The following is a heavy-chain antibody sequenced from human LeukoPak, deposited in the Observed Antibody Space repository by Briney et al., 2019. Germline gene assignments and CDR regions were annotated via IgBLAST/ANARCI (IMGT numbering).Heavy chain of an antibody. Sequence: PSETLSLTCAVYGGSFSGYYWSWIRQPPGKGLEWIGEINHSRSTNYNPSLKSRVTISVDTSKNQFSLKLSSVTAADTAVYYCARGSGSYYYYYYMDVWGKGTTVTVSS. D-gene: IGHD3-10*01. V-gene: IGHV4-34*01. CDR3: ARGSGSYYYYYYMDV. CDR1: GGSFSGYY. J-gene: IGHJ6*03. CDR2: INHSRST.